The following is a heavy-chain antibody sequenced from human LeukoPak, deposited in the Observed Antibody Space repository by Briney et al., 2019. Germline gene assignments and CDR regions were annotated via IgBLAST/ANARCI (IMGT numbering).Heavy chain of an antibody. V-gene: IGHV1-18*01. CDR3: ARGLGLPLLIDYYYGMDV. D-gene: IGHD3-16*01. Sequence: GASVKVSCKASGYTFTSYGISWVRQAPGQGLEWMGWISAYDGNTNYAQKLQGRVTMTTDTSTSTAYMELSSLRSEDTAVYYCARGLGLPLLIDYYYGMDVWGQGTTVTVSS. CDR1: GYTFTSYG. CDR2: ISAYDGNT. J-gene: IGHJ6*02.